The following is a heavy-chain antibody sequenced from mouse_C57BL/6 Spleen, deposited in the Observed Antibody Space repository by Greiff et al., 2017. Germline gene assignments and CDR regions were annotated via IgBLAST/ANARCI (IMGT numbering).Heavy chain of an antibody. Sequence: QVQLKQPGAELVKPGASVKLSCKASGYTFTSYWMHWVKQRPGRGLEWIGRIDPNSGGTKYNEKFKSKATLTVDKPSSTAYMQLSSVTSEGSAVYYCARRDWGYWGQGTSVTVSS. CDR2: IDPNSGGT. D-gene: IGHD4-1*01. CDR3: ARRDWGY. CDR1: GYTFTSYW. J-gene: IGHJ4*01. V-gene: IGHV1-72*01.